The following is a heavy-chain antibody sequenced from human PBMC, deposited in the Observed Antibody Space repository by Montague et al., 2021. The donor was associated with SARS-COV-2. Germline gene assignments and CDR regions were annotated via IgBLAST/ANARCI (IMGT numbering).Heavy chain of an antibody. Sequence: SLRLSCAASGFTFSSYAMHWLRQAPGKGLEWVAVISYDGSNKYYADSVKGRFTISRDNSKNTLYLQMNSLRAEDTAVYYCASDNCDYVWWSDLYIYWGQGTLVTVSS. CDR2: ISYDGSNK. CDR1: GFTFSSYA. V-gene: IGHV3-30*04. D-gene: IGHD3-16*02. J-gene: IGHJ4*02. CDR3: ASDNCDYVWWSDLYIY.